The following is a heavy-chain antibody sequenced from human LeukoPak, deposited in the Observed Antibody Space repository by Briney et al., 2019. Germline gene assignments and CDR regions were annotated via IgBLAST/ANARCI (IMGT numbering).Heavy chain of an antibody. CDR2: INPNSGGT. CDR1: GYTFTGYY. CDR3: AGPSDLWGSYRYVDYYYYYMDV. Sequence: ASVKVSCEASGYTFTGYYMHWVRQAPGQGLEWMGWINPNSGGTNYAQKFQGRVTMTRDTSISTAYMELSSLRSEDTAVYCCAGPSDLWGSYRYVDYYYYYMDVWGKGTTVTISS. D-gene: IGHD3-16*02. J-gene: IGHJ6*03. V-gene: IGHV1-2*02.